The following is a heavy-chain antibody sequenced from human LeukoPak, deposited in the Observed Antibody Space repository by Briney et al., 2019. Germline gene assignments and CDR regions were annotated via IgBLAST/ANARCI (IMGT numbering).Heavy chain of an antibody. CDR2: IYPGDSDT. Sequence: GESLQISCKGSGYIFTSYWIGWVRQMPGKGLEWMGIIYPGDSDTRYSPSFQGQVTISADKSISTAYLQWSSLKASDTAMYYCARRGLYGSGTYYADYWGQGTLLTVSS. D-gene: IGHD3-10*01. CDR3: ARRGLYGSGTYYADY. V-gene: IGHV5-51*01. CDR1: GYIFTSYW. J-gene: IGHJ4*02.